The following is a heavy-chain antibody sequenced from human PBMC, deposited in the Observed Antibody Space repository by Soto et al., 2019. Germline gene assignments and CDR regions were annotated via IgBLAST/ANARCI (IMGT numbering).Heavy chain of an antibody. J-gene: IGHJ6*02. Sequence: QVQLVQSGAAVKKPGSSVKVSCKASGGTFSSYAISWVRQAPGQGLEWMGGIIPIFGTANYAQKFQGRVTITADESTSTAYMELSSLRSEDTAVYYCARGGSSSSPYYYYGMDVWGQGTTVTVSS. CDR2: IIPIFGTA. CDR1: GGTFSSYA. D-gene: IGHD6-6*01. CDR3: ARGGSSSSPYYYYGMDV. V-gene: IGHV1-69*12.